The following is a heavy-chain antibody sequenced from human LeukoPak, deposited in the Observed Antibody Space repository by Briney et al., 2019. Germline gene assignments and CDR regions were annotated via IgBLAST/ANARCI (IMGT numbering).Heavy chain of an antibody. V-gene: IGHV3-23*01. CDR2: ISGSGSYT. CDR3: AKGGSGYYVFDY. Sequence: PGGSLRLSCVASGFTFSNFDMGWVRQAPGKGLEWVSGISGSGSYTYQPDSVKGRFTISRENSKNTLYLQMNSLRAEDTAVYCCAKGGSGYYVFDYWGQGTLVTVSS. D-gene: IGHD3-22*01. J-gene: IGHJ4*02. CDR1: GFTFSNFD.